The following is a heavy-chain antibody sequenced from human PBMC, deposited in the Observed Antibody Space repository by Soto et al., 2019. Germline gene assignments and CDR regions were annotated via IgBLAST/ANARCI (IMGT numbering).Heavy chain of an antibody. CDR3: ASLKELPPHWYFDL. CDR1: GGSISSGGYY. J-gene: IGHJ2*01. V-gene: IGHV4-31*03. D-gene: IGHD1-26*01. Sequence: QVQLQESGPGLVKPSQTLSLTCTVSGGSISSGGYYWSWIRQHPGKGLEWIGYIYYSGSTYYNPSLKSRVTISVDTSKNQFSLKLSSVTAAATAVYYCASLKELPPHWYFDLWGRGTLVTVSS. CDR2: IYYSGST.